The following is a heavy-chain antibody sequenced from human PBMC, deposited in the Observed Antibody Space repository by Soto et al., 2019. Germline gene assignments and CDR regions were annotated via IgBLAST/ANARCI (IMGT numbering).Heavy chain of an antibody. D-gene: IGHD6-13*01. Sequence: QVQLRESGPGLVKPSQTLSLTCTVSGGSINSGGYYWNWIRQHPGKGLEGIGYMYYIGSTYYNPFLRSRVIIQADPSENHFSLKLSSVTAADTAVYFCARGYRQSGYSSSWVFDYWGQGTLVNVSS. V-gene: IGHV4-31*03. J-gene: IGHJ4*02. CDR1: GGSINSGGYY. CDR3: ARGYRQSGYSSSWVFDY. CDR2: MYYIGST.